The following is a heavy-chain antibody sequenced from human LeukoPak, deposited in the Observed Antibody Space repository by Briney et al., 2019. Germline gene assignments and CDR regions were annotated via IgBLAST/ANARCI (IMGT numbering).Heavy chain of an antibody. CDR2: IIPIFGTA. V-gene: IGHV1-69*05. J-gene: IGHJ5*02. D-gene: IGHD3-3*01. CDR3: AITIAHYDFNWFDP. Sequence: SVKVSCKASGGTFSSYAISWVRQAPGQGLEWMGGIIPIFGTANYAQKFQGRVTIPTDESTSTAYMELSSLRSEDTAVYYCAITIAHYDFNWFDPWGQGTLVTVSS. CDR1: GGTFSSYA.